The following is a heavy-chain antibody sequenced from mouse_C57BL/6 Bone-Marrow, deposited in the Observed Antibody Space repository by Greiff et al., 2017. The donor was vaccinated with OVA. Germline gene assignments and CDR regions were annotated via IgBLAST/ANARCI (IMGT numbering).Heavy chain of an antibody. CDR1: GYSITSGYY. Sequence: DVQLQESGPGLVKPSQSLSLTCSVTGYSITSGYYWNWIRQFPGNKLEWMGYISYDGSNKYNPSLKNRISITRDTSKNQFFLKLNSVTTKDTATYYCARDASNYKWYFDYWGQGTTLTVSS. V-gene: IGHV3-6*01. CDR3: ARDASNYKWYFDY. CDR2: ISYDGSN. D-gene: IGHD2-5*01. J-gene: IGHJ2*01.